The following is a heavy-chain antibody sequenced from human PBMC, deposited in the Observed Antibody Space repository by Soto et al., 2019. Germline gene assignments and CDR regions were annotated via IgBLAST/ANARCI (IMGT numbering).Heavy chain of an antibody. CDR2: IYYSGST. Sequence: PETLSLTCTVSGGSISSYYWTWIRQHPGKGLEWIGHIYYSGSTRYNPSLKSRVSISVNTSKKEFSLKLSSVNAADTAVYYCARVIHYYDTSGSYAWYFDYWGQGSLVTVSS. CDR3: ARVIHYYDTSGSYAWYFDY. J-gene: IGHJ4*02. V-gene: IGHV4-59*01. D-gene: IGHD3-22*01. CDR1: GGSISSYY.